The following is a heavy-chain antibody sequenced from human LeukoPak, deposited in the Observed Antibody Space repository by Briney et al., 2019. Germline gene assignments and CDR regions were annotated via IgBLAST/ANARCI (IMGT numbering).Heavy chain of an antibody. CDR2: ISAYNGNT. CDR1: GYTFTSYG. J-gene: IGHJ6*02. V-gene: IGHV1-18*01. CDR3: ARMAVAGYYYYYGMDV. Sequence: EASVKVSCKASGYTFTSYGISWVRQAPGQGLEWMGWISAYNGNTNYAQKLQGRVTMTTDTSTSTAYMELRSLRSDDTAVYYCARMAVAGYYYYYGMDVWGQGTTVTVSS. D-gene: IGHD6-19*01.